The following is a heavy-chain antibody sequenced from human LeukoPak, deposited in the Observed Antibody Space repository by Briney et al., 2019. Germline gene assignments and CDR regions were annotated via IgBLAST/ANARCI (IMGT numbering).Heavy chain of an antibody. CDR3: ARASGAVAGPAVPNDAFDI. D-gene: IGHD6-19*01. Sequence: PSETLSLTCTVSGGSISSYYWSWIRQPPGKGLEWIGYIYYSGSTNYNPSLKSRVTISVDTSKNQFSLKLSSVTAADTAVYYCARASGAVAGPAVPNDAFDIWGQGTMVTVSS. J-gene: IGHJ3*02. CDR1: GGSISSYY. CDR2: IYYSGST. V-gene: IGHV4-59*01.